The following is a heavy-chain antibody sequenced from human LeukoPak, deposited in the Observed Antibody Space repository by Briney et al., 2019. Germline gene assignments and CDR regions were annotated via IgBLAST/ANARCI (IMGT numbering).Heavy chain of an antibody. CDR2: VDPEDGET. J-gene: IGHJ4*02. CDR3: ATSYTTGNDY. CDR1: GYTFTDYY. V-gene: IGHV1-69-2*01. Sequence: ASVKISCMVSGYTFTDYYMQWVQQAPGKGLEWMGLVDPEDGETIYAEKFQGRVTITADTSTDTAYMELSSLRSEDTAVYYCATSYTTGNDYWGQGTLVTVSS. D-gene: IGHD3-16*01.